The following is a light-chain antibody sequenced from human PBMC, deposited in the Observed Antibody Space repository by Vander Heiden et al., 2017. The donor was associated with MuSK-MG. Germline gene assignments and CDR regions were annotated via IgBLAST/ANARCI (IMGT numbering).Light chain of an antibody. CDR2: DDS. V-gene: IGLV2-14*03. Sequence: QSTLTQPASVSGSAGQSITISCTGASSDPGAYQYVSWYQQPPGRPPKLIIYDDSDRPAGVSDRFSGSRSGNTASLTISVLQAEDEADYYCSSYTTSSPVFGTGTKVAVL. J-gene: IGLJ1*01. CDR1: SSDPGAYQY. CDR3: SSYTTSSPV.